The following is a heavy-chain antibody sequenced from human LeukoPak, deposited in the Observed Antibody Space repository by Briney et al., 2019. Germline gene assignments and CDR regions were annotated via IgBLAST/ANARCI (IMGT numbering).Heavy chain of an antibody. CDR2: ISAYSGNT. D-gene: IGHD2-2*01. CDR3: ARDIGVPAATYYFDY. J-gene: IGHJ4*02. CDR1: GYTFTNYG. Sequence: ASVKVSCEASGYTFTNYGISWVRQAPGQGLEWMGWISAYSGNTNSAQKLQGRVTMTTDTSTSTAYMELRSLRSDDTAVYYCARDIGVPAATYYFDYWGQGTLVTVSS. V-gene: IGHV1-18*01.